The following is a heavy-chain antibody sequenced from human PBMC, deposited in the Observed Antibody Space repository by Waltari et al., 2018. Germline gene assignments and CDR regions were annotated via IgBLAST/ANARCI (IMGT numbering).Heavy chain of an antibody. CDR3: ARGLSIRAMTMVVTIDY. D-gene: IGHD4-17*01. V-gene: IGHV3-7*01. Sequence: EVQLVESGGGLVQPGGSLRLSCAASGFTFSTYWLTWVRQAPGEGLALVDRIKQDGSEKYYVDSVKGRFTISRDNAKNSLYLQMNSLRDEDTAVYYCARGLSIRAMTMVVTIDYWGQGTLVTVSS. J-gene: IGHJ4*02. CDR1: GFTFSTYW. CDR2: IKQDGSEK.